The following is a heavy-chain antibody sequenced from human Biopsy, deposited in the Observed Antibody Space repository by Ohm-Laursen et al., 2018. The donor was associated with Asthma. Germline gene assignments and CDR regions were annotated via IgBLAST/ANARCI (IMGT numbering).Heavy chain of an antibody. CDR2: ISVYNGNT. J-gene: IGHJ6*02. V-gene: IGHV1-18*01. Sequence: ASVKVSCKTSGYTFNSAGITWVRQAPGQGLEWMGWISVYNGNTKVAQKLQGRVTMITDTSTSTAYMELRSLRSGDTAVYFCARAVDYSHYYGIDVWGQGTTVTV. D-gene: IGHD3-10*01. CDR3: ARAVDYSHYYGIDV. CDR1: GYTFNSAG.